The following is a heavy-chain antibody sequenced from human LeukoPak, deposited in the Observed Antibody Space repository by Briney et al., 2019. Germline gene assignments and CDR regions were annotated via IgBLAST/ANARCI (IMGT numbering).Heavy chain of an antibody. Sequence: GGSLRLSCAASGLPFSTYAMSWVRQAPGKGLEWVSSIRGSDGSTYYADSVKGRFAISRDNSKNTLYLQMNSLRAEDTAVYYCAKDVYGDYGGLDYWGQGTLVTVSS. CDR2: IRGSDGST. D-gene: IGHD4-17*01. J-gene: IGHJ4*02. CDR1: GLPFSTYA. CDR3: AKDVYGDYGGLDY. V-gene: IGHV3-23*01.